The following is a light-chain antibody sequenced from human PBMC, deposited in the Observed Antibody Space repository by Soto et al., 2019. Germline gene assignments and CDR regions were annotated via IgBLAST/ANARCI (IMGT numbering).Light chain of an antibody. J-gene: IGKJ4*01. V-gene: IGKV1-17*01. CDR2: AAS. CDR3: QQYYSYPLT. CDR1: QGIRNN. Sequence: DIQMTQSPSSLFASVGDRVTITCRASQGIRNNLGWYQQKPGKAPKFLIYAASTLQSGVPSRFSGSGSGTDFTLTISCLQSEDFATYYCQQYYSYPLTFGGGTKVDI.